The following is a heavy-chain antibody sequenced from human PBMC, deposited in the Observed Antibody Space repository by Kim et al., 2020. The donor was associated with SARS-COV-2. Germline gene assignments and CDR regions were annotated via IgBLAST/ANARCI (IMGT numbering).Heavy chain of an antibody. V-gene: IGHV4-59*13. D-gene: IGHD2-15*01. Sequence: SETLSLTCTVSGGSINNYYWSWIRQPPGKGLEWLGSVYYSGTTKYNPSLKGRVTISLDTKKQFSLKVDSVTAADTAIYYCARDNSGGWHEAFHIWGQGTMVTVSP. J-gene: IGHJ3*02. CDR3: ARDNSGGWHEAFHI. CDR2: VYYSGTT. CDR1: GGSINNYY.